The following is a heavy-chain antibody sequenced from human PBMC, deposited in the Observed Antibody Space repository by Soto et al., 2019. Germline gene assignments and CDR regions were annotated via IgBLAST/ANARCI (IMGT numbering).Heavy chain of an antibody. Sequence: QVQLVQSGAAVKKPGSSVKVSCKASGGTFSSNAISWVRQAPGQAPEWMGGIMPVFAIANYAQKFPGRVTIPAEESTSTAYMELSSLRSEDTAVYYCARARHIEGAPIRGCVDVWGPGTTVTVSS. CDR2: IMPVFAIA. CDR3: ARARHIEGAPIRGCVDV. J-gene: IGHJ6*02. CDR1: GGTFSSNA. V-gene: IGHV1-69*01. D-gene: IGHD1-1*01.